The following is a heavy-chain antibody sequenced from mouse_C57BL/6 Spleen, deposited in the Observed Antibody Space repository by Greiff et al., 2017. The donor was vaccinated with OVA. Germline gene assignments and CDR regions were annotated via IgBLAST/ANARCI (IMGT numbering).Heavy chain of an antibody. J-gene: IGHJ4*01. CDR1: GFSLTNYG. CDR2: IWSGGST. V-gene: IGHV2-2*01. D-gene: IGHD1-3*01. CDR3: ARIKGFYYAMDY. Sequence: QVQLQQSGPGLVQPSQSLSITCTVSGFSLTNYGVHWVRQSPGKGLEWLGEIWSGGSTVYNAAFISRLNISKDNSKSQVFFKMNSLQSDDTAIYYCARIKGFYYAMDYWGQGTSVTVSS.